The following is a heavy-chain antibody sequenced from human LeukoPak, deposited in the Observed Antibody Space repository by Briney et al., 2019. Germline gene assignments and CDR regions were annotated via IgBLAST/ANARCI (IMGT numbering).Heavy chain of an antibody. D-gene: IGHD3-10*01. Sequence: GGSLRLSCAASGFTFSDYYMSWIRQAPGKGLEWVSDISSTSIYTNYADSVKGRFTISRDNAKNSLYLQMNSLRAEDTAVYYCARRFTMVRGVIIDDFAFDIWGQGTMVTVSS. V-gene: IGHV3-11*03. CDR3: ARRFTMVRGVIIDDFAFDI. CDR1: GFTFSDYY. CDR2: ISSTSIYT. J-gene: IGHJ3*02.